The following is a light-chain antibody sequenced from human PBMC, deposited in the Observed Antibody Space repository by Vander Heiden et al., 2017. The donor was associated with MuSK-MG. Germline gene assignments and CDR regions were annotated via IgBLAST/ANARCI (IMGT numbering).Light chain of an antibody. CDR1: QSVRSSQ. V-gene: IGKV3-20*01. CDR3: QQYGSAPLT. J-gene: IGKJ4*01. CDR2: STS. Sequence: QSPGTLSLSPGERATLSCRASQSVRSSQLAWYQQKPGQAPRLVIYSTSSRATDFPDRFSGSGSGRDFTLTINRLEPEDFAVYYCQQYGSAPLTFGGGTTVELK.